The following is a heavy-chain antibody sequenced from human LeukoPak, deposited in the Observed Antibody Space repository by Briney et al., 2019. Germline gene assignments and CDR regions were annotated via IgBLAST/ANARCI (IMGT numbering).Heavy chain of an antibody. CDR3: AREGRYFDWLLPNNWFDP. CDR2: IIPILGIA. CDR1: GGTFSSYA. Sequence: ASVKVSCKASGGTFSSYAISWVRQAPGQGLEWMGRIIPILGIANYAQKFQGRVTITADKSTSTAYMELSSLRSEDTAVYYYAREGRYFDWLLPNNWFDPWGQGTLVTVSS. V-gene: IGHV1-69*04. D-gene: IGHD3-9*01. J-gene: IGHJ5*02.